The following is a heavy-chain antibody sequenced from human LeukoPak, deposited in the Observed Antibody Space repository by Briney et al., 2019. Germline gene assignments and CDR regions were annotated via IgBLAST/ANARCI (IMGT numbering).Heavy chain of an antibody. V-gene: IGHV3-21*04. CDR3: SLWFGEPRAFDF. D-gene: IGHD3-10*01. CDR1: GGTFSSYA. CDR2: ISGRSDSI. J-gene: IGHJ3*01. Sequence: SCKASGGTFSSYAMSWVRQAPGKGLEWVSSISGRSDSIYYADSGKGRFTISRDNAKNSVYLQVNSLRAEDTALYYCSLWFGEPRAFDFRGQGTMVTVFS.